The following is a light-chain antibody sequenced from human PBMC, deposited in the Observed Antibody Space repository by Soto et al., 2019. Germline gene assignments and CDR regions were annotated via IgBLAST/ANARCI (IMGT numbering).Light chain of an antibody. CDR2: GAS. V-gene: IGKV3-15*01. J-gene: IGKJ1*01. CDR3: QEYNTWPWT. Sequence: EIVLTQSPGTLSLSPGERATLSCRASQSVNSNLAWYQQKLGQAPRVLIFGASTRATGIPARFSGSGSGTEFSLTINSLQSGDFAVYYCQEYNTWPWTFGQGTKVDIK. CDR1: QSVNSN.